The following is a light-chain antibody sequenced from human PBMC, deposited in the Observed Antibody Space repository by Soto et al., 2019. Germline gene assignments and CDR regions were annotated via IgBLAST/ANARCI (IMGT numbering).Light chain of an antibody. Sequence: EIVLTQSPATLSLSPGERATLSCRASQSVSNYLAWYQQKPGQAPRLLLYDASNRATGIPARFSGSGSGTDFTLTISSLEPEDFAVYYCQQRSNWPLLTFGGGTKVESK. CDR1: QSVSNY. CDR2: DAS. V-gene: IGKV3-11*01. CDR3: QQRSNWPLLT. J-gene: IGKJ4*01.